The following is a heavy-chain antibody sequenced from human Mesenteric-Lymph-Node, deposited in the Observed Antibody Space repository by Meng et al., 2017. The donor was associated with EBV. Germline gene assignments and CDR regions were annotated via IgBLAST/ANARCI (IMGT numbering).Heavy chain of an antibody. CDR1: XGSINSGGYY. D-gene: IGHD3-10*01. V-gene: IGHV4-30-4*01. Sequence: QVQLQESGPGLVKPSXXLSPNSPVSXGSINSGGYYWSWIRQPPGRGLEWIGYINQSGGTNYNPSLYSRVTISVDTSKNQFSLNLNSVTAADTTVYYCARGRNYYASGSYSGWIDPWGQGTLVTVSS. CDR2: INQSGGT. CDR3: ARGRNYYASGSYSGWIDP. J-gene: IGHJ5*02.